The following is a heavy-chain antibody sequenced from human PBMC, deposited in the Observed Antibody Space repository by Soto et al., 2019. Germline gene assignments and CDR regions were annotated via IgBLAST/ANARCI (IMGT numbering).Heavy chain of an antibody. Sequence: DVQLVESGGGSVQPGGSLRLSCAATGFTFSYYWMHWVRQAPGKGLVWVSRIHSDGSSTTDADSVKGRFTISRDNAKNTLYLQMNSLRAEDTAVYYCARGQWGAFDLWGQGTMVTVAS. J-gene: IGHJ3*01. CDR1: GFTFSYYW. V-gene: IGHV3-74*01. CDR3: ARGQWGAFDL. CDR2: IHSDGSST. D-gene: IGHD1-26*01.